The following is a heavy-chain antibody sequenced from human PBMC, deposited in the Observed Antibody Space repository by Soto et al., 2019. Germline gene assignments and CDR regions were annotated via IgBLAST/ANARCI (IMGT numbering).Heavy chain of an antibody. V-gene: IGHV3-23*01. CDR2: ISGSGGST. Sequence: XGSLRLSCAASGFTFSSYGMSWVRQAPGKGLEWVSAISGSGGSTYYADSVKGRFTISRDNSKNTLYLQMNSLRAEDTAVYYCAKVGATVTTFYYYYYGMDVWGQGTTVTVSS. CDR1: GFTFSSYG. CDR3: AKVGATVTTFYYYYYGMDV. J-gene: IGHJ6*02. D-gene: IGHD4-17*01.